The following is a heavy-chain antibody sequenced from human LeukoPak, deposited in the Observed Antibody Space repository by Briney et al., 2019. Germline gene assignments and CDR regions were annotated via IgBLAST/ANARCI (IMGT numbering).Heavy chain of an antibody. CDR2: IYPGDPDT. V-gene: IGHV5-51*01. J-gene: IGHJ4*02. CDR3: ARRRGVTATLNYFDY. CDR1: GCSSTKYW. Sequence: GESLKISCKGSGCSSTKYWIGWVRQMPGKGLEWMGIIYPGDPDTTYSPSFQGQVTISADKSISTAYLQWNSLRASDTAIYYCARRRGVTATLNYFDYWGQGTLVTVSS. D-gene: IGHD2-21*02.